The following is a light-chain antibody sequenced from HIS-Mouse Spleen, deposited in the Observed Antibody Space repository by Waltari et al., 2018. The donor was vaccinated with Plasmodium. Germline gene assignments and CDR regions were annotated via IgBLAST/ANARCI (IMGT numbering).Light chain of an antibody. V-gene: IGKV1-13*02. Sequence: AIQLTQSPSSLSASVGDRATITCRASHGLSNAVACYQQKPGKAPKLLIYDASSWERGVPYRGSGSGSGTDFTLTISSLQAEDFATYYCQQFNSYPRTFGGGTKVEIK. J-gene: IGKJ4*02. CDR2: DAS. CDR3: QQFNSYPRT. CDR1: HGLSNA.